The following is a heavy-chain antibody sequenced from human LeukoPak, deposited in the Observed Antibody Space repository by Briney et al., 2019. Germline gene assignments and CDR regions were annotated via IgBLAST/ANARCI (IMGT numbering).Heavy chain of an antibody. Sequence: GASVKVSCKASGYTFTGYYMHWVRQAPGQGLEWMGWINPNSGGTNYAQKFQGRVTMTRGTFISTAYMELSRLRSDDTAVYYCARDSSGKNAFDIWGQGTMVTVSS. CDR3: ARDSSGKNAFDI. V-gene: IGHV1-2*02. D-gene: IGHD3-22*01. CDR2: INPNSGGT. J-gene: IGHJ3*02. CDR1: GYTFTGYY.